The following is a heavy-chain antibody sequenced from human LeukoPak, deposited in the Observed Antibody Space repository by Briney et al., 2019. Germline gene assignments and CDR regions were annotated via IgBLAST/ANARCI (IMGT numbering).Heavy chain of an antibody. D-gene: IGHD2-2*01. CDR3: ASKHCSSTSCYPPPEH. Sequence: XXXAXXGXXFXGYYXSWIRQPPGKGLEWIGEINHSGSTNYNPSLKSRVTISVDTSKNQFSLKLSSVTAADTAVYYCASKHCSSTSCYPPPEHWGQXTL. J-gene: IGHJ1*01. V-gene: IGHV4-34*01. CDR2: INHSGST. CDR1: GXXFXGYY.